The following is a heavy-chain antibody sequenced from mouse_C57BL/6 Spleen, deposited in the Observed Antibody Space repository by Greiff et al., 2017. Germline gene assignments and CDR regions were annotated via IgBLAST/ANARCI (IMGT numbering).Heavy chain of an antibody. V-gene: IGHV1-59*01. CDR3: ERNYGGYYWYCDV. CDR1: GYTFTSYW. D-gene: IGHD1-1*02. J-gene: IGHJ1*03. Sequence: VQLQQPGAELVRPGTSVKLSCKASGYTFTSYWMHWVKPRPGQGLEWIGVIDPSDSYTNYNQKFKGKATLTVDTSSSTAYMQLSSLTSEDSAVYDCERNYGGYYWYCDVWGTGTTVTVSS. CDR2: IDPSDSYT.